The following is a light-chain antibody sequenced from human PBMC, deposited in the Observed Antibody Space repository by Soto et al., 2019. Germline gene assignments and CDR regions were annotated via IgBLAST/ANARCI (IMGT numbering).Light chain of an antibody. CDR1: QSISSW. CDR3: QQYNSYRWT. Sequence: DIQMTQSPSTLAASVGDRVTITCRASQSISSWVAWYQQKPGKAPKFLIYDASSLKSGVPFRFSGSGSGTEFTLTISSLQPDDFATYYCQQYNSYRWTFGQGTKVDIK. CDR2: DAS. J-gene: IGKJ1*01. V-gene: IGKV1-5*01.